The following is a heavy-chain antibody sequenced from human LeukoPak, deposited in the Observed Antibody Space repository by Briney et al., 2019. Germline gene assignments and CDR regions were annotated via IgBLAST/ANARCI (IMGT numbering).Heavy chain of an antibody. D-gene: IGHD2-8*01. J-gene: IGHJ4*02. CDR1: GYTFTDYY. V-gene: IGHV1-2*06. Sequence: VASVKVSCKASGYTFTDYYMHWVRQAPGQGLQWMGRINPKTGGTNYAQKFQGRVTMTGDTSISTAYMELTRLGSDDTAVYYCARRVQTTGVFDYWGQGTLVTVSS. CDR2: INPKTGGT. CDR3: ARRVQTTGVFDY.